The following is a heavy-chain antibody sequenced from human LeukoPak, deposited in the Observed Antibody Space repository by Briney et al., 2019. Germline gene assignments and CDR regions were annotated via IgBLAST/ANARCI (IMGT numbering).Heavy chain of an antibody. V-gene: IGHV1-2*02. CDR3: ARDHSYYDSGSYSNVDY. Sequence: ASVKVSCKASGYTFTAYYIHWVRQAPGQGLEWMGWINPNSGGTNYAQKFQGRVTMTRDTSSSAAYMELSRLRSDDTAVYYCARDHSYYDSGSYSNVDYWGQGTLVTVSS. J-gene: IGHJ4*02. D-gene: IGHD3-10*01. CDR1: GYTFTAYY. CDR2: INPNSGGT.